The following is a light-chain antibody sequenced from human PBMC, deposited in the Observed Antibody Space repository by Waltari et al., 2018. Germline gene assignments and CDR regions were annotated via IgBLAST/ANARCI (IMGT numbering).Light chain of an antibody. CDR2: WAS. CDR3: QQYYSIPQT. J-gene: IGKJ1*01. CDR1: QSVLYNSNNKNY. Sequence: DIVLTQSPDSLAVSPGERATINCQSSQSVLYNSNNKNYLAWYQQKPRQPPKLLIYWASTRESGVPDRFSGSGSGTDFTLTINSLQAEDVAVYYCQQYYSIPQTFGQGTKVEIK. V-gene: IGKV4-1*01.